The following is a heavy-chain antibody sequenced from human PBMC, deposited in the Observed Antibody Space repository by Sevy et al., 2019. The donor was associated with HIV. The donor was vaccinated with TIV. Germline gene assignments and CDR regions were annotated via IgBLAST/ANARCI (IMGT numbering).Heavy chain of an antibody. J-gene: IGHJ4*02. CDR1: GFTFRNYA. D-gene: IGHD6-19*01. Sequence: GGSLRLSCAASGFTFRNYAIHWVRQAPGKGLEWVVVISHDGSHKYSADSVKGRFAISRDNSKKTLYLQMNSLRAEDTAMYYCARDPTIYASGWYYFDYWGQGTLVTVSS. CDR2: ISHDGSHK. CDR3: ARDPTIYASGWYYFDY. V-gene: IGHV3-30*09.